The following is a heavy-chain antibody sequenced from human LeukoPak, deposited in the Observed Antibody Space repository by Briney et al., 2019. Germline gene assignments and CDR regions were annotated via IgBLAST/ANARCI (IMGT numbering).Heavy chain of an antibody. V-gene: IGHV4-38-2*01. Sequence: SETLSLTCAVSHYSISSNYYWGWIRQPPGKGLEWIGSIYHSGSTYYNPSLKSRVTISVDTSKNQFSLKLTSVTAADTAVYYCARSSGYMSYWGQGTLVTVSS. J-gene: IGHJ4*02. D-gene: IGHD3-22*01. CDR1: HYSISSNYY. CDR3: ARSSGYMSY. CDR2: IYHSGST.